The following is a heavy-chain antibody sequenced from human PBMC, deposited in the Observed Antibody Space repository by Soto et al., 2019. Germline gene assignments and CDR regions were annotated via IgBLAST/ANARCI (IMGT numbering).Heavy chain of an antibody. CDR1: GDSVSSNSAA. CDR3: AGQIEAVAGSNWFDP. CDR2: TYYRSNWNK. Sequence: QVQLQQSGPGLVKPSQTLSLTCAISGDSVSSNSAAWNWIRQSPSRGLEWLGRTYYRSNWNKEYAECVKSRITINPDTSKNPFSLHLNSVTPEDTAVSYCAGQIEAVAGSNWFDPWGQGTLVTVSS. D-gene: IGHD6-19*01. V-gene: IGHV6-1*01. J-gene: IGHJ5*02.